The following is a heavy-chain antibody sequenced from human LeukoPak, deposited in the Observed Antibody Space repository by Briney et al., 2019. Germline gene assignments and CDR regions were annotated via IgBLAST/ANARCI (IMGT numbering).Heavy chain of an antibody. D-gene: IGHD2-2*02. CDR3: ARGLHCSSTSCYTYGY. V-gene: IGHV1-2*02. Sequence: ASVKVSCTASGYTFTGYYMHWVRQAPGQGLEWMGWINPNSGGTNYAQKFQGRVTMTRDTSISTAYMELSRLRSDDTAVYYCARGLHCSSTSCYTYGYWGQGTLVTVSS. CDR2: INPNSGGT. CDR1: GYTFTGYY. J-gene: IGHJ4*02.